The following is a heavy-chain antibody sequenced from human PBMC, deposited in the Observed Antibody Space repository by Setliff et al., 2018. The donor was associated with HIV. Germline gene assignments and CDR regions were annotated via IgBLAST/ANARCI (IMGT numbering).Heavy chain of an antibody. J-gene: IGHJ5*02. V-gene: IGHV4-61*10. D-gene: IGHD1-1*01. CDR2: IFTSGST. CDR1: GGSVSSGSYF. Sequence: SETLSLTCTVSGGSVSSGSYFWSWIRQPAGKGLEWIGHIFTSGSTSYNPSLKSRLTISVDTSKNQFSLKLSSVTAADTAVYYCARFRVERRLSNWFDPWGQGTLVTVSS. CDR3: ARFRVERRLSNWFDP.